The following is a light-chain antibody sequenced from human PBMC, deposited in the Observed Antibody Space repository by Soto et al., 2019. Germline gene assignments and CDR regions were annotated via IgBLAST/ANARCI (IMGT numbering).Light chain of an antibody. V-gene: IGKV3-15*01. CDR2: GAS. J-gene: IGKJ1*01. Sequence: EIVMTQSPATLSVSPGERATLSCRASQSVSSNLAWYQQKPGQAPRLLIYGASTRATGIPARFSGSGSGTEFTLTISSLQPEDFAVYYCQQYNNWPLTFGQGTRWIS. CDR3: QQYNNWPLT. CDR1: QSVSSN.